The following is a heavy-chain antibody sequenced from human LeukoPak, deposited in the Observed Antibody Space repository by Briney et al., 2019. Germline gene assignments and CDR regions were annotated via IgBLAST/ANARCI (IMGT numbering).Heavy chain of an antibody. CDR1: GNSISSDDW. J-gene: IGHJ4*02. CDR2: IYHRGST. CDR3: ARGGGVTYYDSTGYLWYFDY. V-gene: IGHV4-4*02. Sequence: SETLSLTCTVSGNSISSDDWWTWVRQPPGRGLEWIGEIYHRGSTNYNPSLKSRVTISIDKSRNQFSLMLSSVTAADTAVYYCARGGGVTYYDSTGYLWYFDYWGQGTLVTVSS. D-gene: IGHD3-22*01.